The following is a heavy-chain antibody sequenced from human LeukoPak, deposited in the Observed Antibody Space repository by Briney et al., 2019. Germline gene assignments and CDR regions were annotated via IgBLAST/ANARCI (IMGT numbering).Heavy chain of an antibody. V-gene: IGHV3-43*02. D-gene: IGHD1-14*01. CDR2: ISGDGGST. J-gene: IGHJ4*02. CDR1: GFTFDDYD. CDR3: AKVNRDEWSLDY. Sequence: GGSLRLSCAASGFTFDDYDVHWVRQAPGKGLEWVSLISGDGGSTYYAGSVKGRFTISRDNSKNSLYLQMNSLRTEDTALYYCAKVNRDEWSLDYWGQGTLVTVSS.